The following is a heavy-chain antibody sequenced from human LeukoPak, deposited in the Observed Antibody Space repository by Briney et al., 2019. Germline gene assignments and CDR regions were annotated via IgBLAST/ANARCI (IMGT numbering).Heavy chain of an antibody. CDR2: INHSGST. CDR3: ARRKSGYSYGKTAYYYYYMDV. Sequence: SETLSLTCTVSGGSISSSSYYWGWIRQPPGKGLEWIGEINHSGSTNYNPSLKSRVTISVDTSKNRFSLKLSSVTAADTAVYYCARRKSGYSYGKTAYYYYYMDVWGKGTTVTISS. CDR1: GGSISSSSYY. D-gene: IGHD5-18*01. V-gene: IGHV4-39*07. J-gene: IGHJ6*03.